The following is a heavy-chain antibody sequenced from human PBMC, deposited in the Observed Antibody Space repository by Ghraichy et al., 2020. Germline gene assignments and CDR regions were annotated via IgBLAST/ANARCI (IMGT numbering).Heavy chain of an antibody. Sequence: SETLSLTCTVSGGSISSNIYYWGWIRQPPGKGLEWIASMSYSGSTYFNPSLKSRVTISVDTSKKQFSLKLTSVTAADTAVYYCARRRVGSGWAFDYWGQGTLVTVSS. V-gene: IGHV4-39*01. D-gene: IGHD6-19*01. J-gene: IGHJ4*02. CDR3: ARRRVGSGWAFDY. CDR1: GGSISSNIYY. CDR2: MSYSGST.